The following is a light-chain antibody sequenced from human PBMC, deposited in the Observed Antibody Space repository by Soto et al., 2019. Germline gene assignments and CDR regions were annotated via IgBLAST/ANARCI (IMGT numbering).Light chain of an antibody. V-gene: IGLV6-57*01. CDR3: QSYDATNQV. J-gene: IGLJ3*02. CDR2: QAN. Sequence: NFMLTQPHSVSDSSGKTVIISCTRSSGSIASNYVQWYQRRPGSSPTPVIYQANQRPSGVPDRFSGSIDSSSNSASLTITGLETEDEADYFCQSYDATNQVFGGGTKLTVL. CDR1: SGSIASNY.